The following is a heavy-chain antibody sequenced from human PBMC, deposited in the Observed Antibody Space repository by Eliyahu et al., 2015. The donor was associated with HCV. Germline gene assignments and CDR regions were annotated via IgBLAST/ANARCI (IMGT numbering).Heavy chain of an antibody. V-gene: IGHV4-39*01. D-gene: IGHD2-2*01. CDR2: IXXSGST. CDR3: ARLVVPAAIDY. J-gene: IGHJ4*02. Sequence: QLQLQESGPGLVKPSXXLSLTCTVSGXSISSSSYYWGWSRQPPGKGLEWIGSIXXSGSTYYNPSLKSRVTISVDTSKNQFSLKLSSVTAADTAVYYCARLVVPAAIDYWGQGTLVTVSS. CDR1: GXSISSSSYY.